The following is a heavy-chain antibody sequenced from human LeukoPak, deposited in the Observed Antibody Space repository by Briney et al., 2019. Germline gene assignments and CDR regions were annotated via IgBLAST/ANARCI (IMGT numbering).Heavy chain of an antibody. CDR2: IRYDGSNK. V-gene: IGHV3-30*02. CDR3: ATGYSSGWYGRLDY. D-gene: IGHD6-19*01. J-gene: IGHJ4*02. CDR1: GFTFSSYG. Sequence: GGSLRLSCAASGFTFSSYGMHWARQAPGRGLEWVAFIRYDGSNKYYADSVKARFTLSRDNSKNTMYLQMNTLRAEDTAVYYCATGYSSGWYGRLDYWGQGTLVTVSS.